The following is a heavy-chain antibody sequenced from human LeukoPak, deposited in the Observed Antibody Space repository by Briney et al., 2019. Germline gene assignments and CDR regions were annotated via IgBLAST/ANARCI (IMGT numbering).Heavy chain of an antibody. Sequence: EASVKVSCKASGYTFTDYHIYWLRQAPGQGLEWMGWNNPNSGGTNYAQKFQGRVTMTRGTSTNTAYMELSRLRSDDTAVYFCARVRAIAATGTGARYFQDWGQGTLVTVSS. D-gene: IGHD1-1*01. CDR1: GYTFTDYH. CDR2: NNPNSGGT. V-gene: IGHV1-2*02. CDR3: ARVRAIAATGTGARYFQD. J-gene: IGHJ1*01.